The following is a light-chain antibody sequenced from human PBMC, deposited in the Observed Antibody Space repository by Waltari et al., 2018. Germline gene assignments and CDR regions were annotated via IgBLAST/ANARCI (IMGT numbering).Light chain of an antibody. CDR3: QQYNNWPPGDT. V-gene: IGKV3-15*01. CDR2: GAS. Sequence: ETVMTQSPASLSVSPGERATLSCRASQTIRTNLAWYQHQPGQAPRLLIPGASTRAPGSPARFSGSGSGTEFTLTISSLQSEDSAVYYCQQYNNWPPGDTFGQGTRLEVK. CDR1: QTIRTN. J-gene: IGKJ2*01.